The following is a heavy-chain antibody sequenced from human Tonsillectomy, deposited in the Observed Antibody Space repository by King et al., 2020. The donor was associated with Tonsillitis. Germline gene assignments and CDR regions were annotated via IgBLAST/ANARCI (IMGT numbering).Heavy chain of an antibody. V-gene: IGHV3-7*01. CDR3: ARIEGGSGMDYYYYGMDV. Sequence: VQLVESGGGLVHPGGSLRLSCAASGFTFSSYWMTWVRQAPGKGLEWVANIKQDGSERYCVDSVKGRFTISRDNAKNSLYLQMNSLRAEDTAVHYCARIEGGSGMDYYYYGMDVWGQGTTVTVSS. CDR1: GFTFSSYW. CDR2: IKQDGSER. J-gene: IGHJ6*02. D-gene: IGHD3-10*01.